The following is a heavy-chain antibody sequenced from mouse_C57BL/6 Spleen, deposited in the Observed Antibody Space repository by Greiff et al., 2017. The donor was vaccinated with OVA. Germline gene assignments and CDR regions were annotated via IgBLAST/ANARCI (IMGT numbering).Heavy chain of an antibody. J-gene: IGHJ2*01. CDR2: IYPGSGST. D-gene: IGHD1-1*01. CDR1: GYTFTSYW. V-gene: IGHV1-55*01. Sequence: VQLQQPGAELVKPGSSVKMSCKASGYTFTSYWITWVKQRPGQGLEWIGDIYPGSGSTNYNEKFKSKATLTVDTSSTTAYMQLSSLTSEDSAVYYGARRIPTVVATPPDYWGQGTTLTVSS. CDR3: ARRIPTVVATPPDY.